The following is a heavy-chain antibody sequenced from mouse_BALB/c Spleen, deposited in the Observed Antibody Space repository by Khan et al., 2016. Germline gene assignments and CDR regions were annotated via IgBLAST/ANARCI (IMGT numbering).Heavy chain of an antibody. Sequence: EVQLQESGPSLVKLSQTLSLTCSVTGDSITSGYWNWIRKFPGNKLEYMGYISHSGSTYYNPSLKSRISITRDTSKNQYYLQLNSVTTEDKATYYSAIFDVRTYVRGMDYWGQGTPVTVSS. CDR3: AIFDVRTYVRGMDY. CDR1: GDSITSGY. J-gene: IGHJ4*01. CDR2: ISHSGST. D-gene: IGHD1-1*01. V-gene: IGHV3-8*02.